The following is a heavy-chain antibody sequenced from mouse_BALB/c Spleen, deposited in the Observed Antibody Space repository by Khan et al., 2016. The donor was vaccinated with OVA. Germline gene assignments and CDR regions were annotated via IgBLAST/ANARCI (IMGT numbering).Heavy chain of an antibody. CDR3: ARDGGNYVNAMDY. CDR1: GFTLISYG. D-gene: IGHD1-1*02. J-gene: IGHJ4*01. V-gene: IGHV2-9*02. CDR2: IWAGGST. Sequence: QVQLKESGPGLVAPSQSLSINCTVSGFTLISYGVHWVRQSPGKGLEWLGIIWAGGSTNYNSALMARLRISKDNSKSQVFLKMNSVQADDTAMFYWARDGGNYVNAMDYWGPGTSGNVSS.